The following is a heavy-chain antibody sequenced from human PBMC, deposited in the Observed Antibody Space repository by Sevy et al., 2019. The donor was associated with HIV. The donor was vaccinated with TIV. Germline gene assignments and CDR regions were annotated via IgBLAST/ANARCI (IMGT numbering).Heavy chain of an antibody. J-gene: IGHJ6*02. CDR2: IKQGGSEK. CDR1: GFTFSSFF. CDR3: ARDLTAPYYYYGMDV. Sequence: GGSLRLSCAASGFTFSSFFMSWVRQAPGKGLEWVANIKQGGSEKYYVDSVKGRFTISRDNARNSVYLQMNSLRAEDTGVYYCARDLTAPYYYYGMDVWGQGTMVTVSS. V-gene: IGHV3-7*01. D-gene: IGHD1-20*01.